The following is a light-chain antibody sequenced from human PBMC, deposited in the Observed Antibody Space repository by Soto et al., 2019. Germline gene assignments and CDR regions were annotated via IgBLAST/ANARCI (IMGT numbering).Light chain of an antibody. CDR2: DAS. CDR1: QSVSSY. CDR3: QQRCNRPGT. J-gene: IGKJ1*01. Sequence: EIVLTQSPATLSLSPGERATLSCRASQSVSSYLAWYQQKPGQAPRLLIYDASNRATGIPARFSGSGSGTDFTLTISSLEPEDFAVYYCQQRCNRPGTFGQGTKVEIK. V-gene: IGKV3-11*01.